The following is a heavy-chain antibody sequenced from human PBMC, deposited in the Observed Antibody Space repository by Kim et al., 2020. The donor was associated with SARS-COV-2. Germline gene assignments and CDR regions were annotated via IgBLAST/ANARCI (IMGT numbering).Heavy chain of an antibody. V-gene: IGHV3-48*03. CDR2: INSGGSAM. Sequence: GGSLRLSCAASGFPFSSYEMNWVRQAPGKGLEWVSYINSGGSAMYYAYSVKGRFTISRDDAKNSLYLQMNSLRAEDTAVYYCARKYYAFDYWGQGTLVTV. CDR3: ARKYYAFDY. J-gene: IGHJ4*02. D-gene: IGHD3-3*01. CDR1: GFPFSSYE.